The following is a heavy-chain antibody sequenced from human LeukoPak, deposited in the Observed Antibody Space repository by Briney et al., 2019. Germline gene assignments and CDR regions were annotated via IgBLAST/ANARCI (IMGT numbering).Heavy chain of an antibody. V-gene: IGHV3-64D*09. CDR1: GFAFRNYA. CDR3: VKDLTGGFSFDY. J-gene: IGHJ4*02. Sequence: GGSLRLSCSASGFAFRNYAMHWGGQAPGKGLQYVSGITNNGVRKHHADSVKDRFTISRDNSENTLYLQMSSLRPEATAVYYCVKDLTGGFSFDYWGQGTLVTVSS. CDR2: ITNNGVRK. D-gene: IGHD7-27*01.